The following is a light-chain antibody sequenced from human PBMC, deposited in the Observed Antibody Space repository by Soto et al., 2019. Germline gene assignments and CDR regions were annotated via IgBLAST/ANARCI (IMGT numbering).Light chain of an antibody. CDR1: QSLSSNH. V-gene: IGKV3-20*01. CDR3: QQYCDSPMYA. CDR2: GAS. Sequence: EIVLTQSPGTLSLSPGERATLSCRASQSLSSNHLAWYQQKPGQAPRLLIYGASNRATGIPDRFSGSGSGTDFTLTISRLELEDFAVYSCQQYCDSPMYAFGQGTQLEIK. J-gene: IGKJ2*01.